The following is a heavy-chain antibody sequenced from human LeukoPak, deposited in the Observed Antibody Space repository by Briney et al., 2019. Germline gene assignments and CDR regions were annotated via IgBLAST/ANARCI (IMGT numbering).Heavy chain of an antibody. Sequence: GGSLRLSCAASGFTFSDCYMSWTRQAPGKGLEWVSYISSSGSTIYYADSVKGRFTISRDNAKNSLYLQMNSLRAEDTAVYYCALRTRYTVTTAYWGQGTLVTVSS. J-gene: IGHJ4*02. D-gene: IGHD4-17*01. V-gene: IGHV3-11*01. CDR1: GFTFSDCY. CDR3: ALRTRYTVTTAY. CDR2: ISSSGSTI.